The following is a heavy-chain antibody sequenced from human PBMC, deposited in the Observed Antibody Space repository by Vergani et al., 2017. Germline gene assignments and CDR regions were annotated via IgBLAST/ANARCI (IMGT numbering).Heavy chain of an antibody. J-gene: IGHJ4*02. V-gene: IGHV3-9*01. Sequence: VQLVESGGGVVQPGRSLRLSCAASGFTFDDYAMHWVRQAPGKGLEWVSGISWNSGSIGYADSVKGRFTISRDNAKNSLYLQMNSLRAEDTALYYCAKDRFVGSSGYWAYFDYLGQGTLVTVSS. CDR2: ISWNSGSI. CDR3: AKDRFVGSSGYWAYFDY. D-gene: IGHD3-22*01. CDR1: GFTFDDYA.